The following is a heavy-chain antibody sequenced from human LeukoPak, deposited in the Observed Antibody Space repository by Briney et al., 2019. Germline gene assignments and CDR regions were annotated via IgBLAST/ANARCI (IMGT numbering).Heavy chain of an antibody. CDR1: GGSISSYY. V-gene: IGHV4-59*01. J-gene: IGHJ4*02. D-gene: IGHD3-10*01. Sequence: PSETLSLTCTVSGGSISSYYWSWIRQPPGKGLAWIGYIYYSGSTNYNPSLKSRVTISVDTSKNQFSLKLSSVTAADTAVYYCARGIYGSGSYYGDFDYWGQGTLVTVSS. CDR3: ARGIYGSGSYYGDFDY. CDR2: IYYSGST.